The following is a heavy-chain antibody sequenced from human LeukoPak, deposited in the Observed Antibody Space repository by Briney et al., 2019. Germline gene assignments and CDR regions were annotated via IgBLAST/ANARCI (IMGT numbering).Heavy chain of an antibody. CDR1: GYSFTNYG. CDR3: ARGSNDYVWGSYHFDY. D-gene: IGHD3-16*01. Sequence: ASVKVSCKASGYSFTNYGINWVRQASGQGLEWMGWMNPNSGNTGYAQKFQGRVTMTRNTSISTAYMELSSLRSENTAVYYCARGSNDYVWGSYHFDYWGQGTLVTVSS. CDR2: MNPNSGNT. J-gene: IGHJ4*02. V-gene: IGHV1-8*01.